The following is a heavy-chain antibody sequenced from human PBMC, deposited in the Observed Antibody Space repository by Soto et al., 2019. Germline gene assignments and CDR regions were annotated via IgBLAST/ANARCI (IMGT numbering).Heavy chain of an antibody. V-gene: IGHV3-30*18. CDR2: ISYDGSNK. D-gene: IGHD5-12*01. Sequence: VQLVESGGGVVQPGRSLRLSCAASGFTFSSYGMHWVRQAPGKGLEWVAVISYDGSNKYYADSVKGRFTISRDNSKNTLYLQMNSLRADDTAVYYCAKGGIVATYYYYYMDVWGKGTTVTVSS. CDR1: GFTFSSYG. CDR3: AKGGIVATYYYYYMDV. J-gene: IGHJ6*03.